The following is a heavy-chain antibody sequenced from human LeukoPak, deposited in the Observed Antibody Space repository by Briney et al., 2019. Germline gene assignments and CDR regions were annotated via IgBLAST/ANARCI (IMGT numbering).Heavy chain of an antibody. CDR1: GGSISNYY. D-gene: IGHD3-10*01. CDR3: ARTYYYGSGRYFDY. J-gene: IGHJ4*02. Sequence: SETLSLTCTISGGSISNYYWSWIRQPPGKGLEWIGYIYHSGNTNYNPSPKSRVTVSVDTSKDQFSLKLTSVTAADTAVYYCARTYYYGSGRYFDYWGQGTLVTVSS. V-gene: IGHV4-59*01. CDR2: IYHSGNT.